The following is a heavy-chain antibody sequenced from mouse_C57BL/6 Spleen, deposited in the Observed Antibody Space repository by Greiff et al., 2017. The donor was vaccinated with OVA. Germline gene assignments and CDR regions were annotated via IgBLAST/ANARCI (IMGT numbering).Heavy chain of an antibody. Sequence: QVQLKQSGAELVKPGASVKISCKASGYAFSSYWMNRVKQRPGKGLEWIGQIYPGDGDTNYNGKFKGKATLTADKSSSTAYMQLSSLTSEDSAVYFCARGPTGTYWGQGTTLTVSS. CDR1: GYAFSSYW. CDR2: IYPGDGDT. J-gene: IGHJ2*01. V-gene: IGHV1-80*01. D-gene: IGHD4-1*02. CDR3: ARGPTGTY.